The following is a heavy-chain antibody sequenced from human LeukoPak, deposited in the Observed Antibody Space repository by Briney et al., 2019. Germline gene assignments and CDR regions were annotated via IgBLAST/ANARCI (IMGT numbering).Heavy chain of an antibody. V-gene: IGHV3-30-3*01. CDR1: GFTFSNYA. CDR3: AKGGGELGSGSLDY. D-gene: IGHD3-10*01. J-gene: IGHJ4*02. CDR2: ISYDGTNK. Sequence: GGSLRLSCAAPGFTFSNYAMHWVRQAPGKGLEWVAVISYDGTNKYYADSVKGRFTISRDNSKNTLYLQMNSLTTEDTAVYYCAKGGGELGSGSLDYWGQGTLVTVSS.